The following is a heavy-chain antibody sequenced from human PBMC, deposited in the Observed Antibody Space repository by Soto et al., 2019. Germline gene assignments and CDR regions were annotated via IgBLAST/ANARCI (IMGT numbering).Heavy chain of an antibody. D-gene: IGHD5-18*01. CDR1: GFTFNNYA. V-gene: IGHV3-23*01. Sequence: GGSLRLSCAASGFTFNNYAMSWVRQAPGKGLEWVSLISASAGSTYYADSVKGRFTISRDNSKKTLYLQMNSLRAEDTAVYYCAKDVPIGTNYGYGDWLDPWGQGTLVTVSS. J-gene: IGHJ5*02. CDR3: AKDVPIGTNYGYGDWLDP. CDR2: ISASAGST.